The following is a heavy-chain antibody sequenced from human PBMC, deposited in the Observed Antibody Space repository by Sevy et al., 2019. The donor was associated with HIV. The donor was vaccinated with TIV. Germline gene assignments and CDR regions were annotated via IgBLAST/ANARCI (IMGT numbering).Heavy chain of an antibody. Sequence: GGSLRLSCAASGFTFSDYWMNWVRQAPGKGLEGVANIKQDGSEKYYVDSVKGRFTISRDNAKNSLYLQMNSLRVEDTAVYFCAKLGFYYDSSAYDYFDYWGQGTLVTVSS. CDR3: AKLGFYYDSSAYDYFDY. CDR2: IKQDGSEK. CDR1: GFTFSDYW. V-gene: IGHV3-7*01. J-gene: IGHJ4*02. D-gene: IGHD3-22*01.